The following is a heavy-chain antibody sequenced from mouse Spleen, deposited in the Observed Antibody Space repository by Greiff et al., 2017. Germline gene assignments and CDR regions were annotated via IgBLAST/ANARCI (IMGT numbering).Heavy chain of an antibody. J-gene: IGHJ2*01. CDR3: ARNDGYY. CDR1: GYTFTSYW. CDR2: IDPSDSYT. D-gene: IGHD2-3*01. Sequence: QVQLQQPGAELVMPGASVKLSCKASGYTFTSYWMHWVKQRPGQGLEWIGEIDPSDSYTNYNQKFKGKATLTADKSSSTAYMQLSSLTSEDSAVYYCARNDGYYWGQGTTLPVSP. V-gene: IGHV1-69*01.